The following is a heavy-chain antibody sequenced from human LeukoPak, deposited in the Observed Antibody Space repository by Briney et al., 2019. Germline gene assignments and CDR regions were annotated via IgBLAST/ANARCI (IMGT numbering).Heavy chain of an antibody. CDR1: GGSFSGYY. CDR2: INHSGST. Sequence: PSETLSLTCAVYGGSFSGYYWSWIRQPPGKGLEWIGEINHSGSTNYNPSLKSRVTISVDTSKNQFSLKLSSVTAADTAVYYCARANPRGVVPAAIMVYWGQGTLVTVSS. V-gene: IGHV4-34*01. D-gene: IGHD2-2*01. J-gene: IGHJ4*02. CDR3: ARANPRGVVPAAIMVY.